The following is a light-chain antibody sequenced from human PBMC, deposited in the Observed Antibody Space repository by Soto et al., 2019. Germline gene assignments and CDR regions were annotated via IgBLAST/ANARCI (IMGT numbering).Light chain of an antibody. Sequence: DIQMTQSPSTLSASVGDRVTITCRASQNITNWLAWYQQKPGKAPNLLIFDASNLESGVPSRFSGSGSGTEFTLTIRRLQPDDFATYYCQQYHSYPLTFGQGTKLEIK. CDR2: DAS. CDR3: QQYHSYPLT. CDR1: QNITNW. V-gene: IGKV1-5*01. J-gene: IGKJ2*01.